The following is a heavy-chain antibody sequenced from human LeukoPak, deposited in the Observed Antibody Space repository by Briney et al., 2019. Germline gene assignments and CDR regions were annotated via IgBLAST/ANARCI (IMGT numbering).Heavy chain of an antibody. Sequence: GGSLRLSCAASGFTFSSYWMSWVRQAPGKGLEWVANIKQDGSEKYYVDSVKGRFTISRDNAKNSLYLQMNSLRAEDTAVYYCARVVVVAATRCWLDPWGQGTLVTVSS. D-gene: IGHD2-15*01. CDR1: GFTFSSYW. J-gene: IGHJ5*02. CDR2: IKQDGSEK. CDR3: ARVVVVAATRCWLDP. V-gene: IGHV3-7*01.